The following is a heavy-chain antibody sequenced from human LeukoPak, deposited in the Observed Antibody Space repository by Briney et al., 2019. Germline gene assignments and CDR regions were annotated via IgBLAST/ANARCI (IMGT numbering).Heavy chain of an antibody. CDR3: ASTRFLEWLGYYYMDV. D-gene: IGHD3-3*01. V-gene: IGHV1-69*13. J-gene: IGHJ6*03. Sequence: GASVKVSCKASGGTFSSYAISRVRQAPGQGLEWMGGIIPIFGTANYAQKSQGRVTITSDESTSTAYMELSSLRSEDTAVYYCASTRFLEWLGYYYMDVWGKGTTVTVSS. CDR2: IIPIFGTA. CDR1: GGTFSSYA.